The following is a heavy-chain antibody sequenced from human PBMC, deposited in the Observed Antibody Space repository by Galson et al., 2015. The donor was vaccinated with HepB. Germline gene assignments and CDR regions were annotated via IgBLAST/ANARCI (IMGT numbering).Heavy chain of an antibody. Sequence: CAISGDSVSSNRAAWNWIRQSPSRGLEWLGRTYYRSKWYNDYAVSVKSRITTNPDTSKNQFSLQLNSVTPEDTAVYYCARDVGYSSGWYQGYYYGMDVWGQGTTVTVSS. J-gene: IGHJ6*02. D-gene: IGHD6-19*01. V-gene: IGHV6-1*01. CDR3: ARDVGYSSGWYQGYYYGMDV. CDR2: TYYRSKWYN. CDR1: GDSVSSNRAA.